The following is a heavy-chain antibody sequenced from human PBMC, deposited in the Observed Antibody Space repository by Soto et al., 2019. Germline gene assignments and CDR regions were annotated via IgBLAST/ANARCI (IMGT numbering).Heavy chain of an antibody. J-gene: IGHJ4*02. D-gene: IGHD3-9*01. Sequence: GGSLRLSCAASGFTFDDYAMHWVRQAPGKGLELVSGISWNSGSIGYADSVKGRFTISRDNAKNSLYLQMNSLRAEDTALYYCAKDMHYDILTGYTDYWGQGTLVTVSS. CDR1: GFTFDDYA. CDR2: ISWNSGSI. V-gene: IGHV3-9*01. CDR3: AKDMHYDILTGYTDY.